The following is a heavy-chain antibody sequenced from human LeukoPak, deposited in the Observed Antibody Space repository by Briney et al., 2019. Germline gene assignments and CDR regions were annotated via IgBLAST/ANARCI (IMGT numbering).Heavy chain of an antibody. CDR3: ARGTWIQLWSPNTNYYFDY. V-gene: IGHV4-59*01. CDR2: IYYSGST. D-gene: IGHD5-18*01. Sequence: SGTLSLTCTVSGGSISSYYWSWIRQPPGKGLEWIGYIYYSGSTNYNPSLKSRVTISVDTSKNQFSLKLSPVTAADTAVYYCARGTWIQLWSPNTNYYFDYWGQGTLVTVSS. J-gene: IGHJ4*02. CDR1: GGSISSYY.